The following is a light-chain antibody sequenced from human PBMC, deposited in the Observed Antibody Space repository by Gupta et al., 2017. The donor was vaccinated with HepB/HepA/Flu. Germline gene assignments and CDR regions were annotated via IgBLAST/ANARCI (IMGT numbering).Light chain of an antibody. CDR2: LGS. J-gene: IGKJ1*01. CDR3: VQCLQAPWT. CDR1: QSLRHSNGHDY. V-gene: IGKV2-28*01. Sequence: DIVMTQSPPSLHFTPGEPASISCRASQSLRHSNGHDYLDRYLQKPGQSPQLLLYLGSNRASGVPDRFSGSGSGTDFTLKISRVEADDVGVYYCVQCLQAPWTFGQGTKVEIK.